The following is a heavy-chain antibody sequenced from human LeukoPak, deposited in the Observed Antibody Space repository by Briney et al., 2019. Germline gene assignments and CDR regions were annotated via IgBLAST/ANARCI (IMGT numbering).Heavy chain of an antibody. V-gene: IGHV4-30-2*01. CDR3: ARYSRSSIAARRGAFDI. J-gene: IGHJ3*02. CDR1: GGSISSGGYS. CDR2: IYHSGST. D-gene: IGHD6-6*01. Sequence: SQALSLTCAVSGGSISSGGYSWSWVRQPPGKGLEWIGYIYHSGSTYYNPSLKSRVTISVDTSKNQFSLKLSSVTAADTAVYYCARYSRSSIAARRGAFDIWGQGTMVTVSS.